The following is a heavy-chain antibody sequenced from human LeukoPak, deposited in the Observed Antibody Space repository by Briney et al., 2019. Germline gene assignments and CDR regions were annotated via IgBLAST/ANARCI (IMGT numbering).Heavy chain of an antibody. CDR1: GGSISSYY. D-gene: IGHD3-3*01. J-gene: IGHJ3*02. V-gene: IGHV4-59*01. CDR3: ARDPGLRFLEWSHAFDI. CDR2: IYYSGST. Sequence: PSETLSLTCTVSGGSISSYYWSWIRQPPGKGLEWIGYIYYSGSTNYNPSLKSRVTISVDTSKNQFSLKLSSVTAADTAVYYCARDPGLRFLEWSHAFDIWGQGTMVTVSS.